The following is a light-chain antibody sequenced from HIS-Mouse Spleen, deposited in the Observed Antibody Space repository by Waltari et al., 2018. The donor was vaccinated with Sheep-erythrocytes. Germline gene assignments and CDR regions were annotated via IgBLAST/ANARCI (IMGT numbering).Light chain of an antibody. CDR1: QSVSSY. Sequence: EIVLTQSPATLSLSPGERATLSCRASQSVSSYLAWYQQKPGQAPRLLIYDASNRATGIPARFSGSGFGTYFTLTISSLEPEDFAVYYCQQRSNWYTVGQGTKLEIK. CDR2: DAS. V-gene: IGKV3-11*01. CDR3: QQRSNWYT. J-gene: IGKJ2*01.